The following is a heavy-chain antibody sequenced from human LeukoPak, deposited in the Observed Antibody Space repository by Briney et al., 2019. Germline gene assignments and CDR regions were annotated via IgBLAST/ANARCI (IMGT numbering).Heavy chain of an antibody. J-gene: IGHJ6*03. CDR1: GYTFTSYD. Sequence: ASVKVSCKASGYTFTSYDINWVRQATGQGPEWMGWMNPNSGNTGYAQKFQGRVTMTRNTSISTAYMELSSLRSEDTAVYYCARALGYYYYYYMDVWGKGTTVTVSS. CDR2: MNPNSGNT. CDR3: ARALGYYYYYYMDV. D-gene: IGHD1-26*01. V-gene: IGHV1-8*01.